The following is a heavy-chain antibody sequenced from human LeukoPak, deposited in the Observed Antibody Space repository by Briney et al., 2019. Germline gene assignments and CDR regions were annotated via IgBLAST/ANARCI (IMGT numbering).Heavy chain of an antibody. J-gene: IGHJ5*02. CDR1: GFTFSSNV. CDR3: ARGGDSNWFDP. CDR2: IPASGGST. D-gene: IGHD3-10*01. V-gene: IGHV3-23*01. Sequence: GGSLRLSCAASGFTFSSNVMIWVRQAPGKGLEWVSSIPASGGSTYYADSVKGRFTISRDNAKNSLYLQMNSLRAEDTAVYYCARGGDSNWFDPWGQGTLVTVSS.